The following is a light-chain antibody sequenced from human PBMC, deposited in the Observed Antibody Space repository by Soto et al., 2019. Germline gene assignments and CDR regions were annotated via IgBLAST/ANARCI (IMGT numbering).Light chain of an antibody. CDR2: AAS. J-gene: IGKJ1*01. V-gene: IGKV1-39*01. CDR3: QQSYSTQWT. CDR1: QSISSY. Sequence: DIQMTQSPSSLSASVGDRVTITCRASQSISSYLNWYQQKPGKAPKLLIYAASSLQSGVTSRFSGSGSGTDFTLTIRSLQPEDFANYYCQQSYSTQWTVGQGTKVEIK.